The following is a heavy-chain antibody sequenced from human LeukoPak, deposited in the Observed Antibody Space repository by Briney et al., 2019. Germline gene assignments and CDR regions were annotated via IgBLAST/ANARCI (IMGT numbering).Heavy chain of an antibody. J-gene: IGHJ4*02. CDR3: AYLGTTYYYDRSTY. V-gene: IGHV3-23*01. CDR1: GFSFSSYA. Sequence: PGGSLRLSCAASGFSFSSYAMSWVRQAPGKGLEWVSGISSSGGSPYYADSVQGRFTISRDNSKNTLFLQMTGLRAEDTAVYYCAYLGTTYYYDRSTYWGQGTLVAVSS. D-gene: IGHD3-22*01. CDR2: ISSSGGSP.